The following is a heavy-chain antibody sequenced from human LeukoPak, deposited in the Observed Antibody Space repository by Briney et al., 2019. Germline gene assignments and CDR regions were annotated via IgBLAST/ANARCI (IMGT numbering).Heavy chain of an antibody. D-gene: IGHD3-3*01. CDR2: NSGGSGT. Sequence: GGSLRLSCAASGFSFSSYWMHWVRQTPGKGLVWVSRNSGGSGTSHADSVKGRFTISRDNTKNTLYLQMNSLRAEDTAVYYCARDHSALRFLEWLFDYWGQGTLVTVSS. CDR1: GFSFSSYW. CDR3: ARDHSALRFLEWLFDY. J-gene: IGHJ4*02. V-gene: IGHV3-74*01.